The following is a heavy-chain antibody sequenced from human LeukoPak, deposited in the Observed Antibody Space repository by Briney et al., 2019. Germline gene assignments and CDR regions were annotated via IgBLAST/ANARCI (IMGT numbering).Heavy chain of an antibody. D-gene: IGHD4-11*01. V-gene: IGHV3-23*01. J-gene: IGHJ4*02. CDR2: ISGSGGST. CDR1: GFTFRNYY. Sequence: GGSLRLSCAASGFTFRNYYMSWVRQAPGKGLEWVSAISGSGGSTYYADSVKGRFTISRDNSKNTLYLQMNSLRAEDTAVYYCASPPTVTTFDSWGQGTLVTVSS. CDR3: ASPPTVTTFDS.